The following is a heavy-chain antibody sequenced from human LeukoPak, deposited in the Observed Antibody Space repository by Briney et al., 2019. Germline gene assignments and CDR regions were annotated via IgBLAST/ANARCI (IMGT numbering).Heavy chain of an antibody. CDR2: MKQDGSEE. V-gene: IGHV3-7*04. D-gene: IGHD6-25*01. CDR1: GFTFSDHW. CDR3: ARSLAAGLDI. Sequence: PGGSLRLSCAASGFTFSDHWMSWVRQAPGKGLEWVANMKQDGSEEYYVESVKGRFTISRDNAKNSLFLQMNSLRGEDTAVYYCARSLAAGLDIWGQGTMVIV. J-gene: IGHJ3*02.